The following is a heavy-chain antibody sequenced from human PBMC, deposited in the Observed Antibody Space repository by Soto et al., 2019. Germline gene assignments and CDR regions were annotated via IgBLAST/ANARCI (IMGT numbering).Heavy chain of an antibody. CDR2: INPSGTDI. D-gene: IGHD7-27*01. CDR1: GFTFGAYR. V-gene: IGHV3-21*01. CDR3: ARDCLTGDPREAFDC. J-gene: IGHJ4*02. Sequence: GGSLKISCAASGFTFGAYRLSLVRQAPGKGLEWVSSINPSGTDIHYADSVEGRFTISRDNARSSLYLQMISLRVDDTAVYYCARDCLTGDPREAFDCWGQGTLVTVSS.